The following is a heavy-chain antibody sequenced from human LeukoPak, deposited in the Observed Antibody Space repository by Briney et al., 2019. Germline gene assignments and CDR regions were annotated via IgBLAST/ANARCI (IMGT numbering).Heavy chain of an antibody. V-gene: IGHV3-48*01. CDR1: GFTFSSYS. CDR3: ARGGRGSYYPFDY. J-gene: IGHJ4*02. Sequence: PGGSLRLSCAASGFTFSSYSMNWFRQAPGKGVEWVSYISSSSSTIYYADSVKGRFTISRDNAKNSLYLQMNSLRAEDTAVYYCARGGRGSYYPFDYWGQGTLVTVSS. D-gene: IGHD1-26*01. CDR2: ISSSSSTI.